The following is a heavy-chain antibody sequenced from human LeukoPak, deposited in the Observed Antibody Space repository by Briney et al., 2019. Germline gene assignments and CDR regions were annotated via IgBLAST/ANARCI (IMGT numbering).Heavy chain of an antibody. Sequence: SGGSLRLSCAASGFTFSSYGMPWVRQAPGKGLEWVAFIRYDGSNKYYADSVKGRFTISRDNSKNTLYLQMNSLRAEDTAVYYCAKCSKRPFWSGYYGYYFDYWGQGTLVTVSS. CDR3: AKCSKRPFWSGYYGYYFDY. V-gene: IGHV3-30*02. J-gene: IGHJ4*02. CDR2: IRYDGSNK. CDR1: GFTFSSYG. D-gene: IGHD3-3*01.